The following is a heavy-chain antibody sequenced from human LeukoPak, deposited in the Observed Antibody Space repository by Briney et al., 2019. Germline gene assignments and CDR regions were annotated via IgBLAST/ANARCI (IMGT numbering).Heavy chain of an antibody. CDR1: GGSISSSSYY. J-gene: IGHJ6*02. CDR2: IFYSGST. CDR3: ARDQYYGSGDYYYGMDV. V-gene: IGHV4-39*07. D-gene: IGHD3-10*01. Sequence: PPETLSLTCTVSGGSISSSSYYWGWIRQPPGKGLEWIGSIFYSGSTYYNPSLKSRVTILLDTSKNQFSLKLSSVTAADTAVYYCARDQYYGSGDYYYGMDVWGQGTTVTVSS.